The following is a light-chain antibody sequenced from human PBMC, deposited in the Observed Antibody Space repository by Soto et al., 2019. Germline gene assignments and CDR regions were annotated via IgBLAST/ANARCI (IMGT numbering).Light chain of an antibody. V-gene: IGLV3-21*04. CDR3: QVWDSISDHLYV. CDR1: NIGSKS. Sequence: SYELTQPPSVSVAPGKTARITCGGNNIGSKSVHWYQQKPGQAPVLVIYYDSDRPSGIPERFSGSNSGNTATLTISRVEAGDEADYYCQVWDSISDHLYVFGTGTKVTVL. J-gene: IGLJ1*01. CDR2: YDS.